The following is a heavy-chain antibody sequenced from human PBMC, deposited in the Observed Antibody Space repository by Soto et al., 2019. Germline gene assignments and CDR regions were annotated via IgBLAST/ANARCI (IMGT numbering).Heavy chain of an antibody. CDR1: GGSISSGDYY. CDR2: IYYSGST. Sequence: SETLSLTCTVSGGSISSGDYYWCWIRQPPGKGLEWIGYIYYSGSTYYNPSLKSRVTISVDTSKNQFSLKLSSVTAADTAVYYCARALVGVVVPAAYYFDYWGQGTLVTVSS. D-gene: IGHD2-2*01. J-gene: IGHJ4*02. V-gene: IGHV4-30-4*01. CDR3: ARALVGVVVPAAYYFDY.